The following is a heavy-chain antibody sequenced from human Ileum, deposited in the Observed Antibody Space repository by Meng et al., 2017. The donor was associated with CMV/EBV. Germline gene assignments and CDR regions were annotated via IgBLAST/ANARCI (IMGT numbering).Heavy chain of an antibody. Sequence: SETLSLTCTVSGDSVNSATYYWSWVRLPPGKGLEWLGYISYSGNTNYNPSLKSRVTITVDASKNQFSLTLSSVTAADTAVYYCARESMVPVSRYYHYVKDVWGQGTTVTVSS. V-gene: IGHV4-61*01. D-gene: IGHD3-10*01. CDR2: ISYSGNT. CDR1: GDSVNSATYY. CDR3: ARESMVPVSRYYHYVKDV. J-gene: IGHJ6*02.